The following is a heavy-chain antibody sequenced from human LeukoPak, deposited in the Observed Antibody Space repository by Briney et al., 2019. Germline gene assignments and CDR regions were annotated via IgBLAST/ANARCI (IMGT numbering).Heavy chain of an antibody. CDR2: INKSGNT. V-gene: IGHV4-38-2*02. Sequence: SETLSLTCTVSGYSIRTDYYWGWIRQPPGKGPQWIGTINKSGNTYYNPSLRSRVTISVDTSKNQFSLKLSSVTAADTAVYYCARGSLLESIAVDWFDPWGQGTLVTVSS. CDR3: ARGSLLESIAVDWFDP. CDR1: GYSIRTDYY. J-gene: IGHJ5*02. D-gene: IGHD6-19*01.